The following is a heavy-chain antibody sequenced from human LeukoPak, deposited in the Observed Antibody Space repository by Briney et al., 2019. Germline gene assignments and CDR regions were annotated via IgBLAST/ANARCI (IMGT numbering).Heavy chain of an antibody. Sequence: ASVKVSCKASGSTFSDYHINWVRQASGQGPEWMGWINPKSGDAKYGQAFQGRVTMTRDTSISTAYMELNRLRSEDTAVYYCARAELRYFDWPPGDYWGQGTLVTVSS. CDR3: ARAELRYFDWPPGDY. J-gene: IGHJ4*02. D-gene: IGHD3-9*01. V-gene: IGHV1-2*02. CDR2: INPKSGDA. CDR1: GSTFSDYH.